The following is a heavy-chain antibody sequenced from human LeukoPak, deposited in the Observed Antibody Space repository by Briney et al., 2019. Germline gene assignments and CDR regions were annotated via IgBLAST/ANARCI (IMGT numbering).Heavy chain of an antibody. D-gene: IGHD3-10*01. Sequence: SGPALVKPTQTLTLTCTFSGFSLSSSDMCVSWIRQPPGKALEWLARIDWDDDKYYTTSLRSRLTISKDTSKNQVVLTMTNMDPADTATYYCARITMVRGVIVIFDFWGQGTLVTVST. J-gene: IGHJ4*02. CDR3: ARITMVRGVIVIFDF. CDR1: GFSLSSSDMC. V-gene: IGHV2-70*11. CDR2: IDWDDDK.